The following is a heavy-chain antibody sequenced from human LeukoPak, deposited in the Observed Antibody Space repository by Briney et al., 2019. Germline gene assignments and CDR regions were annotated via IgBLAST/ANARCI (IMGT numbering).Heavy chain of an antibody. D-gene: IGHD6-6*01. CDR1: GGSFSGYY. J-gene: IGHJ4*02. CDR2: INHSGST. CDR3: ARAPPMAARRTFDY. Sequence: SETLSLTCAVYGGSFSGYYWSWIRQPPGKGLEWIGEINHSGSTNYNPSLKSRVTISVDTSKNQFSLKLSSVTAADTAVYYCARAPPMAARRTFDYWGQGTLVTVSS. V-gene: IGHV4-34*01.